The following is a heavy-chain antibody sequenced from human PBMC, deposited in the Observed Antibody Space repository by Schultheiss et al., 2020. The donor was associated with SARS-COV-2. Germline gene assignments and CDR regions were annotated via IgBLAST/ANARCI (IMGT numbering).Heavy chain of an antibody. CDR3: ARDTLRLDETRDYYYYGMDV. Sequence: SLKISCAASGFTFDDYAMHWVRQAPGKGLEWVSGISWNSGSIGYADSVKGRFTISRDNAKNSLYLQMNSLRAEDTAVYYCARDTLRLDETRDYYYYGMDVWGQGTTVTVSS. CDR1: GFTFDDYA. D-gene: IGHD1-1*01. J-gene: IGHJ6*02. V-gene: IGHV3-9*01. CDR2: ISWNSGSI.